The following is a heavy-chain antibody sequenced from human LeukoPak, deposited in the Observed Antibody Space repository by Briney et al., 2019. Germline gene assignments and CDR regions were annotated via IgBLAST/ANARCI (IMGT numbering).Heavy chain of an antibody. D-gene: IGHD6-13*01. CDR1: GFTFSSYC. Sequence: GGALRNSFAASGFTFSSYCMPWVRPGPGKGVGWGGVLSYDGSNKYYADSVKGRFTISRDNSKNTLYLQMNSLRAEDTAVYYCARGEGGYSSSFPGDYWGQGTLVTVSS. CDR3: ARGEGGYSSSFPGDY. CDR2: LSYDGSNK. J-gene: IGHJ4*02. V-gene: IGHV3-30*03.